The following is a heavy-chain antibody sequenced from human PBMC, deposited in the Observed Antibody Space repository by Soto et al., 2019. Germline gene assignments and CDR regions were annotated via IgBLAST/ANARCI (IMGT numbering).Heavy chain of an antibody. Sequence: SETLSLTCAVSGGSISSSNWWSWVRQPPGKGLEWIGEIYHSGSTNYNPSLKSRLTISVDKSKNQFSLKLSSVTAADTAVYYCARSPGIAVAGDSYYFDYWGQGTLVTVSS. J-gene: IGHJ4*02. CDR2: IYHSGST. D-gene: IGHD6-19*01. CDR1: GGSISSSNW. CDR3: ARSPGIAVAGDSYYFDY. V-gene: IGHV4-4*02.